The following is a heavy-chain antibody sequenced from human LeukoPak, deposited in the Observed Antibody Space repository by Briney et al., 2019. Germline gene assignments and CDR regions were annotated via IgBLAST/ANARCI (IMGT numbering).Heavy chain of an antibody. CDR3: ATRFLQDGMDV. J-gene: IGHJ6*04. CDR2: IILIFGTA. Sequence: ASVKVSCKASGGTFSSYAISWVRQAPRQGLEWMGGIILIFGTANYAQKFQGRVTITADESTSTAYMELSSLRSEDTAVYYCATRFLQDGMDVWGKGTTVTVSS. V-gene: IGHV1-69*01. D-gene: IGHD4-11*01. CDR1: GGTFSSYA.